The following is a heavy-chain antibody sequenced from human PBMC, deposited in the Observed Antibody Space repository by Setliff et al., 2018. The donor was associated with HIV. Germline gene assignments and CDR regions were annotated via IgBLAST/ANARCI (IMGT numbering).Heavy chain of an antibody. J-gene: IGHJ6*03. D-gene: IGHD1-7*01. CDR2: IHYSGST. CDR3: ARNSKNWNYPVEYYDYYMDV. CDR1: GGTISSGGYY. V-gene: IGHV4-31*03. Sequence: SETLSLTCTVSGGTISSGGYYWSWIRQHPGKGLEWIGYIHYSGSTYFNPSLKSRVTISLDTSKNQFSLKVSSMTAADTAVYYCARNSKNWNYPVEYYDYYMDVWGTGTTVTVSS.